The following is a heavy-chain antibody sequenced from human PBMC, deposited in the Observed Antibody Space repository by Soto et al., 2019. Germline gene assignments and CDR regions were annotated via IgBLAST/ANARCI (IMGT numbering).Heavy chain of an antibody. CDR3: ARHPRDDYNYGGSGIFDY. Sequence: SETLSLTCSVSGGSISSRTFWWAWIRQPPGKGLEWIGDMYYSGSSYSSPSLKSRVTLSVDTSKNQLSLKLNSVTAADTAVYYCARHPRDDYNYGGSGIFDYWGQGTLVTVSS. V-gene: IGHV4-39*01. CDR1: GGSISSRTFW. D-gene: IGHD4-4*01. CDR2: MYYSGSS. J-gene: IGHJ4*02.